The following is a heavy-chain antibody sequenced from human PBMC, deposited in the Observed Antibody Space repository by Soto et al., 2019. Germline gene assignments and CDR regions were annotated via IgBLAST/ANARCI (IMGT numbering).Heavy chain of an antibody. CDR3: AAGLDHNKVGY. V-gene: IGHV4-59*01. D-gene: IGHD2-2*03. Sequence: QVRLQESGPGLVKPSETLSLTCTVSGGSISPSYWNWVRQPPGKRPEWIGCLYYTGNTHYNPSLKSRVTISRDTSKNQFSLELTFVTAADTAMYFCAAGLDHNKVGYWGQGTLVTVSS. J-gene: IGHJ4*02. CDR2: LYYTGNT. CDR1: GGSISPSY.